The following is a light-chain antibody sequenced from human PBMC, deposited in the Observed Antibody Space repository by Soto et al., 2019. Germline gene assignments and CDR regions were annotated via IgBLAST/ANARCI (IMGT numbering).Light chain of an antibody. CDR1: QDISNY. J-gene: IGKJ1*01. Sequence: DMQMTRSPSSLSASVGDRVTITGRASQDISNYLAWYQQKPGKVPELLIYAASSLQSGVPSRFSGSGSGTDFTLTISSLQPEDFATYYCQQSYSSPPTFGQGTKVDIK. CDR3: QQSYSSPPT. CDR2: AAS. V-gene: IGKV1-39*01.